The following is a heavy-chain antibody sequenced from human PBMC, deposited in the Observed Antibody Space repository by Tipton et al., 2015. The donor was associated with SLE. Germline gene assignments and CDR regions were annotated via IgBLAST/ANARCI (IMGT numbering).Heavy chain of an antibody. Sequence: TLSLTCTVSGDSISNYYWSWIRQPPGKGLEWIGYIYYSGDTNYNPPLKSRLTISLDTSKNQFSLKLSSVTAADTAVYYCARPGEAYSWDAFDIWGQGTMVTVSS. CDR2: IYYSGDT. CDR1: GDSISNYY. CDR3: ARPGEAYSWDAFDI. V-gene: IGHV4-59*01. D-gene: IGHD2-21*01. J-gene: IGHJ3*02.